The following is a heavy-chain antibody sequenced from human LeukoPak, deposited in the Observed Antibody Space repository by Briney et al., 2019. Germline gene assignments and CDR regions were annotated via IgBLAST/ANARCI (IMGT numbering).Heavy chain of an antibody. J-gene: IGHJ3*02. CDR3: ARRGYYDSSGNDAFDI. CDR1: GGSISSHY. V-gene: IGHV4-4*07. D-gene: IGHD3-22*01. Sequence: SETLSLTCTVSGGSISSHYWSWIRQPAATGLEWIGRIYTSGSTSYNPSLKSRVTISLNKSNNQFSLRLASVTAADTAVYYCARRGYYDSSGNDAFDIWGQGTTVTVSS. CDR2: IYTSGST.